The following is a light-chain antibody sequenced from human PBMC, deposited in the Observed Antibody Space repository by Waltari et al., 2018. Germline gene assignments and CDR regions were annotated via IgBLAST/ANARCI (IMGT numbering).Light chain of an antibody. CDR1: ASVSPW. Sequence: DVQMTQSPSTLSASVGDRVTIACRASASVSPWLAWSPHKPGKAPKGLIYKVSTLESGVPSRFSASGSETEFTLTISGLQPDDFATYYCQEYDSHWSFGQGTKVEIK. CDR2: KVS. CDR3: QEYDSHWS. V-gene: IGKV1-5*03. J-gene: IGKJ1*01.